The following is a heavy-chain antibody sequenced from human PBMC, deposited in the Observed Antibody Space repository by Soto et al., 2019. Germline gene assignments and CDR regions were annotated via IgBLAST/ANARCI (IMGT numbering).Heavy chain of an antibody. V-gene: IGHV3-30-3*01. J-gene: IGHJ3*01. Sequence: QVQLVESGGGVVQPGRSRGLSCEASGFIFRTYAMHWVRQAPGKGLEWVAVISYDGSNRYYADSVKGRFTISRDNSKNTLYLQMNSLRAEDTAVYYCAREDGIGGAAFDFWGHGTMVSVSS. D-gene: IGHD2-15*01. CDR3: AREDGIGGAAFDF. CDR1: GFIFRTYA. CDR2: ISYDGSNR.